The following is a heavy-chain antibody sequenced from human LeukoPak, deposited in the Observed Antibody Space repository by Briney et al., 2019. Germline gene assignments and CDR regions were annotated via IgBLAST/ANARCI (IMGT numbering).Heavy chain of an antibody. CDR1: GGSISSGDYY. Sequence: SETLSLTCTVSGGSISSGDYYWSWIRQPPGKGLEWIGYIYYSGSTYYNPSLKGRVTISVDTSKNQFSLKLSSVTAADTAVYYCARARYDYVWGSYRYYFDYWGQGTLVTVSS. CDR2: IYYSGST. J-gene: IGHJ4*02. CDR3: ARARYDYVWGSYRYYFDY. V-gene: IGHV4-30-4*01. D-gene: IGHD3-16*02.